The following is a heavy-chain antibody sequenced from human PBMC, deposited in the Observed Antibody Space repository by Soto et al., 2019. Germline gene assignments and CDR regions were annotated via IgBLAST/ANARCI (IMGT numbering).Heavy chain of an antibody. CDR2: IYYSGST. CDR1: DGNSRSGGYY. V-gene: IGHV4-31*03. Sequence: TSTVADGNSRSGGYYRSLKRQHPGKGLEWIGYIYYSGSTYYNPSLKSRVTISVDTSKNQFSLRLSSVTAADTAVYYCARDRAYSGSYYPYYYYGMDVWGQGSTVTVSS. D-gene: IGHD1-26*01. CDR3: ARDRAYSGSYYPYYYYGMDV. J-gene: IGHJ6*02.